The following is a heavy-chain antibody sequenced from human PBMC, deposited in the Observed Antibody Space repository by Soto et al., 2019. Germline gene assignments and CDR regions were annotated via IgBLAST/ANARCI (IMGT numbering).Heavy chain of an antibody. V-gene: IGHV3-33*01. D-gene: IGHD3-10*01. J-gene: IGHJ4*02. Sequence: PGGSLRLSCAASGFSFRIYGMNWVRQAPGKGLEWVAIIWYNGSNKYYADSVKGRFTISRDNSKNTLYLQMNSLRAEDTAVYYCARDYPSPRYGSGSDFYDYWGQGPLVTVSS. CDR2: IWYNGSNK. CDR1: GFSFRIYG. CDR3: ARDYPSPRYGSGSDFYDY.